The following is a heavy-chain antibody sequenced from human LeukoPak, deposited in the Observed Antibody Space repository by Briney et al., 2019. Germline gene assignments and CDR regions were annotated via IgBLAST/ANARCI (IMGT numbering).Heavy chain of an antibody. D-gene: IGHD6-6*01. Sequence: SETLSLTCTVSGGSVSSGSYYWSWIRQPPGKELEWIGYIYYSGTTNYDPSLKSRVTISVDTSKNQFSLRLSSVTAADTAVYYCARAGTSVAARITFDTWGQGTLVTVSS. J-gene: IGHJ5*02. CDR1: GGSVSSGSYY. V-gene: IGHV4-61*01. CDR2: IYYSGTT. CDR3: ARAGTSVAARITFDT.